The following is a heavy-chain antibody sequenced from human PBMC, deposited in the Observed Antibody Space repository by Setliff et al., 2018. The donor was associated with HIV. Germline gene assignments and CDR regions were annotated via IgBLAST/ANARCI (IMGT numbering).Heavy chain of an antibody. Sequence: GGSLRLSCAASGFVFSDHSFHWVRQCPGEGLEWLSYITATGTTVSYADSVRGRFVISRDDSKKTAYLQMNSLRDEDTAVYYCVKDVLKFWSGSGALDFWGPGTLVTVSS. V-gene: IGHV3-48*02. CDR3: VKDVLKFWSGSGALDF. CDR1: GFVFSDHS. J-gene: IGHJ4*02. CDR2: ITATGTTV. D-gene: IGHD3-3*01.